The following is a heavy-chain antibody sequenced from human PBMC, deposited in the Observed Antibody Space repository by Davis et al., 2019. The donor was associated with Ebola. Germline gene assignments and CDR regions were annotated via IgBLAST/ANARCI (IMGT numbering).Heavy chain of an antibody. CDR3: ARHYVYDYYMGLDV. V-gene: IGHV3-66*04. D-gene: IGHD5/OR15-5a*01. Sequence: GESLKISCAASGFRVSGPYMSWVRQAPGKGLEWVSVIYTGGRTYYTDSVKGRFTISRDNSKNTIYLQMNSLRAEDTAVYYCARHYVYDYYMGLDVWGQGTVVTVSS. J-gene: IGHJ3*01. CDR1: GFRVSGPY. CDR2: IYTGGRT.